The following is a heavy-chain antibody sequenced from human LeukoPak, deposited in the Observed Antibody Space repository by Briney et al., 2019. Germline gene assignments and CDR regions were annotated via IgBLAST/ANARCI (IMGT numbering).Heavy chain of an antibody. Sequence: SQTLSLTCAVSGGSISSGGYSWSWIRQPPGKGLEWIGYIYHSGSTYYNPSLKSRVTISVDRSKNQFSLKLSSVTAADTAVYYCARRVAAAGKGGWFDPWGQGTLVTVSS. J-gene: IGHJ5*02. CDR3: ARRVAAAGKGGWFDP. D-gene: IGHD6-13*01. CDR2: IYHSGST. V-gene: IGHV4-30-2*01. CDR1: GGSISSGGYS.